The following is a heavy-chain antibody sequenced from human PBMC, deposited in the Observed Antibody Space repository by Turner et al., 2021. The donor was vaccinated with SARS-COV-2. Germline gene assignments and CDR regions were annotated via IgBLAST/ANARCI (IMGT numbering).Heavy chain of an antibody. CDR1: RASINSYY. Sequence: QVQLQESGPGLVKSPETLSLPCPVSRASINSYYWSWIRQPAGKGLEWSERICPSAITNYNPSIKSRVTMSVDTSKNQVSLQLSSVTAADTAVYYCARDVTRNKGSHPVRWFDPWGQGTLVTVSS. J-gene: IGHJ5*02. CDR3: ARDVTRNKGSHPVRWFDP. D-gene: IGHD4-4*01. V-gene: IGHV4-4*07. CDR2: ICPSAIT.